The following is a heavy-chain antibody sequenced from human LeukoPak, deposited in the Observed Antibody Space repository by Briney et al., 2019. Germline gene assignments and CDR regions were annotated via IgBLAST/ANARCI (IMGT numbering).Heavy chain of an antibody. V-gene: IGHV4-34*01. CDR2: INHSGST. Sequence: SETLSLTCAVYGGSFSGYYWSWIRQPPGKGLEWIGEINHSGSTNYNPSLKSRVTISVDTSKNQFSLKLSSVTAADTAVYYCARVRSYSIYPYRYYYYYMDVWGKGTTVTVSS. CDR3: ARVRSYSIYPYRYYYYYMDV. CDR1: GGSFSGYY. D-gene: IGHD4-11*01. J-gene: IGHJ6*03.